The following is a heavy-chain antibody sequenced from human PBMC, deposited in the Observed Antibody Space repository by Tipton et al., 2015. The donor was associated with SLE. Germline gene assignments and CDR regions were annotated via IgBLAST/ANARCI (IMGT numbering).Heavy chain of an antibody. CDR3: TRGSYYYFDY. CDR1: GGSISSYY. Sequence: TLSLTCTVSGGSISSYYWSWIRQPPGKGLEWIGYIYYSGTTNYNPSLKSRVTTSVDTPKNQFSLRLSSVTAADTAVYYCTRGSYYYFDYLGQGTLVTVSS. J-gene: IGHJ4*02. CDR2: IYYSGTT. V-gene: IGHV4-59*08. D-gene: IGHD2-21*01.